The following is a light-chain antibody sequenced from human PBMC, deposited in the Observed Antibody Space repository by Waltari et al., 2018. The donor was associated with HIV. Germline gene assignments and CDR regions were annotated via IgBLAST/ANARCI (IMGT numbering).Light chain of an antibody. Sequence: QSALTQPASVSGSPGQSITISCTGTSSDVGDYNYVSWYQQHPDTAPKLMIYEVSNRPAWVSTRFSGSKSVNTASLTISGLQAEDEADYYCSSYTSGSVVFGGGTKLTVL. CDR1: SSDVGDYNY. CDR2: EVS. J-gene: IGLJ2*01. CDR3: SSYTSGSVV. V-gene: IGLV2-14*01.